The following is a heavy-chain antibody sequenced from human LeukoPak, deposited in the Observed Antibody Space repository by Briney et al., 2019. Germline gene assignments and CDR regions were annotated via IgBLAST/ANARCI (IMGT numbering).Heavy chain of an antibody. V-gene: IGHV3-74*01. CDR2: INSDGSST. D-gene: IGHD7-27*01. CDR3: ARGPSGWGSLDS. CDR1: GFTFSSYW. Sequence: GGSLRLSCAASGFTFSSYWMHWVRQAPGKVLVWVSRINSDGSSTNYADSVKGRFTISRDNAKNTLYLQVKSLRAEDTAVYYCARGPSGWGSLDSWGQGTLVTVSS. J-gene: IGHJ4*02.